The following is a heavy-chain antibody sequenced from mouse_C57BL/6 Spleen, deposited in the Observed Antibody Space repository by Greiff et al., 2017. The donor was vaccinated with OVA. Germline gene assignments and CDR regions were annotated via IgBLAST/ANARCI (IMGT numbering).Heavy chain of an antibody. V-gene: IGHV5-9-1*02. CDR2: ISSGGDYI. Sequence: EVQGVESGEGLVKPGGSLKLSCAASGFTFSSYAMSWVRQTPEKRLEWVAYISSGGDYIYYADTVKGRFTISRDNARNTLYLQMSSLKSEDTAMYYCTRDPSLTGMDYWGQGTSVTVSS. CDR3: TRDPSLTGMDY. CDR1: GFTFSSYA. D-gene: IGHD4-1*01. J-gene: IGHJ4*01.